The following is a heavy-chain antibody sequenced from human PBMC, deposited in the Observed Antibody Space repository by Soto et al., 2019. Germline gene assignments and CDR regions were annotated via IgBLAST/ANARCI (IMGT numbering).Heavy chain of an antibody. D-gene: IGHD5-12*01. V-gene: IGHV1-2*02. CDR1: GYTFTGYY. Sequence: ASVKVSCKASGYTFTGYYMHWVRQAPGQGLEWMGWINPNSGGTNYAQKFQGRVTMTRDTSISTAYMELSRLRSDDTAVYYCARDGYSGYSGYYYGMDVWGQGTTVTVS. CDR3: ARDGYSGYSGYYYGMDV. J-gene: IGHJ6*02. CDR2: INPNSGGT.